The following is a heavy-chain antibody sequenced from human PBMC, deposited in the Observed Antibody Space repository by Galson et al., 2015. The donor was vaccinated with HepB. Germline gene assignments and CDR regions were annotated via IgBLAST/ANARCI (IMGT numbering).Heavy chain of an antibody. V-gene: IGHV1-3*01. CDR3: ARADITMIVVVPDLDY. D-gene: IGHD3-22*01. CDR2: INAGNGNT. Sequence: SVKVSCKASGYTFTSYAMHWVRQAPGQRLEWMGWINAGNGNTKYSQKFQGRVTITRDTSASTAYMELSSLRSEDTAVYYCARADITMIVVVPDLDYWGRGTLVTVSS. CDR1: GYTFTSYA. J-gene: IGHJ4*02.